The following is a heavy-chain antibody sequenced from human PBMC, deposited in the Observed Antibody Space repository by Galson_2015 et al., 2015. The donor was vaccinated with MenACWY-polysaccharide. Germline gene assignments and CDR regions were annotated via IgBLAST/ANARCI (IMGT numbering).Heavy chain of an antibody. D-gene: IGHD3-10*01. CDR2: VHSSGST. V-gene: IGHV4-61*08. CDR3: ARDLGSGSYSSTNYYYNGMDV. CDR1: GASIGSGGDYY. J-gene: IGHJ6*02. Sequence: SETLSLTCTVSGASIGSGGDYYWTWIRQRPGKRLEWIGYVHSSGSTYYNPSLRSRVTISVDTSKNQFSLELSSVTAADTAVYYCARDLGSGSYSSTNYYYNGMDVWGQGTTVTVSS.